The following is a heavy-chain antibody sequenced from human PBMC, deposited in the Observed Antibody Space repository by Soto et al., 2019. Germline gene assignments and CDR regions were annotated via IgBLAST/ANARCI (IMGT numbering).Heavy chain of an antibody. D-gene: IGHD6-13*01. Sequence: PSETLSLTCTVSGGSISSYYWSWIRQPPGKGLEWIGYIYYSGSTNYNPSLKSRVTISVDTSKNQFSLKLSSVTAADTAVYYCARDSEGSSWNNWFDPWGQGTLVTVSS. CDR3: ARDSEGSSWNNWFDP. CDR2: IYYSGST. CDR1: GGSISSYY. V-gene: IGHV4-59*01. J-gene: IGHJ5*02.